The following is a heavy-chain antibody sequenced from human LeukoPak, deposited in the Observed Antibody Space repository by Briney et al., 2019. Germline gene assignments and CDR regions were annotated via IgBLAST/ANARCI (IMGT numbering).Heavy chain of an antibody. D-gene: IGHD3-3*01. CDR1: GFTVSSNY. J-gene: IGHJ6*02. CDR3: ARELYDFWSGYYTPYYYGMDV. Sequence: GGSLRLSCAASGFTVSSNYMSWVRQAPGKGLEWVSVIYSGGSTYYADSVKGRFTISRDNSKNTLYLQMNSLRAEDTAVYYCARELYDFWSGYYTPYYYGMDVWGQGTTVTVSS. V-gene: IGHV3-53*01. CDR2: IYSGGST.